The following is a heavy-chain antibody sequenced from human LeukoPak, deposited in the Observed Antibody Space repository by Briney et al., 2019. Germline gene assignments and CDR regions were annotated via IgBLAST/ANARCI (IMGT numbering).Heavy chain of an antibody. J-gene: IGHJ4*02. CDR1: GFIFSNYW. CDR2: MKQDGSEK. Sequence: GGSLRLSCEASGFIFSNYWMSWVRQAPGEGPEWGANMKQDGSEKFYMDSVKGRFTISRDNANNSLYLQMNNLSAEDTAVYYCARDSSDGGTSSYRQSDYWGQGTLVTVSS. CDR3: ARDSSDGGTSSYRQSDY. D-gene: IGHD3-16*02. V-gene: IGHV3-7*01.